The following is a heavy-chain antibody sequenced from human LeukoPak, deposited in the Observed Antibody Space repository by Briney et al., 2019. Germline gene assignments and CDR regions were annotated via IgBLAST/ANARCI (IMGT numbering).Heavy chain of an antibody. CDR2: ISYDGSNK. V-gene: IGHV3-30*03. CDR3: ARNNWGIDY. Sequence: GRSLRLSCAASGFTFSSYGMHWVRQAPGKGLEWVAVISYDGSNKYYADSVKGRFTISRDNSKNTLYLQMNSLRAEDTAVYYCARNNWGIDYWGLGTLVTVSS. D-gene: IGHD1/OR15-1a*01. J-gene: IGHJ4*01. CDR1: GFTFSSYG.